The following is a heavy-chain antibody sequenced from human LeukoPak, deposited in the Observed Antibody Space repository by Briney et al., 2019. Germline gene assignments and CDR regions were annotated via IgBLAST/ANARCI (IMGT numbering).Heavy chain of an antibody. D-gene: IGHD3-22*01. CDR3: ARDKGDYDTSGSLFVF. Sequence: GGSLRLSCAASGFTFSSYAMSWVRQVPRKGLEWVANIKQDGTDKYYADSVKGRFTISRDNAKNSLYLQMNSLRAEDTAVYYCARDKGDYDTSGSLFVFGGQGTLVTVSS. J-gene: IGHJ4*02. CDR1: GFTFSSYA. V-gene: IGHV3-7*03. CDR2: IKQDGTDK.